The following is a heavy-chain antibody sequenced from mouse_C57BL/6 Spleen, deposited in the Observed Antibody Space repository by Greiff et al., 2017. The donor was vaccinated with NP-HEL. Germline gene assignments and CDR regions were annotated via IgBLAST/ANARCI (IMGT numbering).Heavy chain of an antibody. CDR2: IYPGSGST. J-gene: IGHJ4*01. Sequence: VQLQQPGAELVKPGASVKMSCKASGYTFTSYWITWVKQRPGQGLEWIGDIYPGSGSTNYNEKFKSKATLTVDTSSSTAYMQLSSLTSEDSAVYYCAREDDGYEDAMDYWGQGTSVTVSS. CDR3: AREDDGYEDAMDY. D-gene: IGHD2-3*01. V-gene: IGHV1-55*01. CDR1: GYTFTSYW.